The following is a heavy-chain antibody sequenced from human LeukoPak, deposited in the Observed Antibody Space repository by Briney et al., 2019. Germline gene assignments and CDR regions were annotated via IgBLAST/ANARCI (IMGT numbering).Heavy chain of an antibody. CDR2: INTDGSST. V-gene: IGHV3-74*01. D-gene: IGHD3-10*01. Sequence: PRGSLRLSCAASGFTLSSYWVHWVRQAPGKGLVWDSGINTDGSSTSYADSVKGRFTISRDNAKNTLYQQMNSLRAEDTAVYYCARFGWVPPTHFDYWGQGTLVTVSS. CDR1: GFTLSSYW. CDR3: ARFGWVPPTHFDY. J-gene: IGHJ4*02.